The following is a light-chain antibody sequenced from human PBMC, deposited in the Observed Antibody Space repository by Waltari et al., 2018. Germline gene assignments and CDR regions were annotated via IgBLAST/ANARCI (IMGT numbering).Light chain of an antibody. CDR2: LGS. J-gene: IGKJ4*01. V-gene: IGKV2-28*01. CDR1: QSLLHSNGYNY. Sequence: DIVMTQSPLSLPVTPGEPASIPCRSSQSLLHSNGYNYLDWYLQKPGHAPQLLIYLGSNRASGVPDRFSGSGSGTDFTLKISRVEAEDVGVYYCMQALQTQLTFGGGTKVEIK. CDR3: MQALQTQLT.